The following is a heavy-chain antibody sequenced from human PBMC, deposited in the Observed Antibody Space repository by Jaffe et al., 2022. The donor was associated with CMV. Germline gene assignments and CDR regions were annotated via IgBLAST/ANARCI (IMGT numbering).Heavy chain of an antibody. CDR2: INSDGSST. Sequence: EVQLVESGGGLVQPGGSLRLSCAASGFTFSSYWMHWVRQAPGKGLVWVSRINSDGSSTSYADSVKGRFTISRDNAKNTLYLQMNSLRAEDTAVYYCASWGYCSGGSCYNHHYYYYMDVWGKGTTVTVSS. CDR3: ASWGYCSGGSCYNHHYYYYMDV. CDR1: GFTFSSYW. V-gene: IGHV3-74*01. D-gene: IGHD2-15*01. J-gene: IGHJ6*03.